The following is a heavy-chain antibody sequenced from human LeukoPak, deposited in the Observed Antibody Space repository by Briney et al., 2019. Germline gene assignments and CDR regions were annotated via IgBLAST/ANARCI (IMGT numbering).Heavy chain of an antibody. CDR2: IYHTGGI. CDR3: AGHVVTMVRGALFDY. Sequence: SETLSLTCSVSGYSISSDYYWAWIRQPPGKGLEWIGNIYHTGGIDYSPSLKSRVTMSFDTSKNQFSLKVTSVTAADTAVYYCAGHVVTMVRGALFDYWGQGTLVTVSS. V-gene: IGHV4-38-2*02. D-gene: IGHD3-10*01. J-gene: IGHJ4*02. CDR1: GYSISSDYY.